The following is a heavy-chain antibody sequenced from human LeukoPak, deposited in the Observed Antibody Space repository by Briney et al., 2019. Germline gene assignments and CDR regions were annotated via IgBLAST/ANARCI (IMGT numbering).Heavy chain of an antibody. Sequence: PGGSLRLSCAASGFTFSTYGMHWVRQAPGKGLEWVAVIWYDGSDKYYADSVMGRFTISRDNSKNTLYLQMNSLRAEDTAVYYCARDIYQYSSLHSWGQGTLVTVSS. CDR3: ARDIYQYSSLHS. CDR2: IWYDGSDK. CDR1: GFTFSTYG. D-gene: IGHD6-19*01. V-gene: IGHV3-33*01. J-gene: IGHJ4*02.